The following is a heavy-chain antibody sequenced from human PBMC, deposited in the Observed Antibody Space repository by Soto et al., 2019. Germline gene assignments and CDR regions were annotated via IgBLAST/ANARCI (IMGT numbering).Heavy chain of an antibody. Sequence: QVQLQESGPRLVKPLQTLSLTCTVSGDSINSGDYYWSWIRQPPGRGLEWVGYSFYSGITDYNPSVKGRMPIAMDTSKNQFSLRLNSVTAADTAVYFCAGWSGVGVAGMDVWGQGTTVSVSS. D-gene: IGHD2-15*01. CDR2: SFYSGIT. J-gene: IGHJ6*02. CDR1: GDSINSGDYY. V-gene: IGHV4-30-4*01. CDR3: AGWSGVGVAGMDV.